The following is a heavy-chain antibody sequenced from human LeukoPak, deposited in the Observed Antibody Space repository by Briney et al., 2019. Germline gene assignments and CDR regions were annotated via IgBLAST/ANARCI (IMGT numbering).Heavy chain of an antibody. V-gene: IGHV3-21*01. Sequence: GGSLRLSCAASGFTFSISAMSWVRQAPGKGLEWVSSISSSSSYIYYADSVKGRFTISRDNAKNSLYLQMNSLRAEDTAVYYCARSLGATDAFDIWGQGTMVTVSS. CDR1: GFTFSISA. D-gene: IGHD3-10*01. CDR2: ISSSSSYI. CDR3: ARSLGATDAFDI. J-gene: IGHJ3*02.